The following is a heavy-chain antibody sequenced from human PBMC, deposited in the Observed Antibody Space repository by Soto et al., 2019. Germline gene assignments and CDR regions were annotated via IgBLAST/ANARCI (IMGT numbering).Heavy chain of an antibody. D-gene: IGHD3-10*01. Sequence: LRLSCAASGFTFSSYGMHWVRQAPGKGLEWVAVIWYDGSNKYYADSVKGRFTISRDNSKNTLYLQMNSLRAEDTAVYYCARVLGYYGSGSYYYSYGMDVWGQGTTVTVSS. J-gene: IGHJ6*02. CDR2: IWYDGSNK. CDR1: GFTFSSYG. V-gene: IGHV3-33*01. CDR3: ARVLGYYGSGSYYYSYGMDV.